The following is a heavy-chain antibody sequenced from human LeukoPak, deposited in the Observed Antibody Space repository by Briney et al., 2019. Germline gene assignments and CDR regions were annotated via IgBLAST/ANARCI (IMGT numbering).Heavy chain of an antibody. CDR2: KTDGGTT. D-gene: IGHD4-17*01. CDR1: GFTFSNAW. Sequence: PGGSLRLSCAASGFTFSNAWMSWVRQAPGKGLEWVGRKTDGGTTDYAAPVKGRFIISRDDSKNTLYLQMNSLKTEDTAVYYCTTATVTTLFDYWGQGTLVTVSS. J-gene: IGHJ4*02. CDR3: TTATVTTLFDY. V-gene: IGHV3-15*01.